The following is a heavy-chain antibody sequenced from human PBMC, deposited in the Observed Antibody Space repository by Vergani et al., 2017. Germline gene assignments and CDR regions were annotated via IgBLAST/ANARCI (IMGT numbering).Heavy chain of an antibody. V-gene: IGHV3-23*04. J-gene: IGHJ4*02. D-gene: IGHD6-13*01. CDR2: ISGSGGST. CDR3: AKDLASIAAAGTITFDY. CDR1: GFTVSSNY. Sequence: EVQLVESGGGLIQPGGSLRLSCAASGFTVSSNYMSWVRQAPGKGLEWVSAISGSGGSTYYADSVKGRFTISRDNSKNTLYLQMNSLRAEDTAVYYCAKDLASIAAAGTITFDYWGQGTLVTVSS.